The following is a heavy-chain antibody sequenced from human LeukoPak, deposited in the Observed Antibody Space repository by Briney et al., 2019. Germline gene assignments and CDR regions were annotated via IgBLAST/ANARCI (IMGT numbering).Heavy chain of an antibody. CDR3: ARGGYYYDSSGYLTPTFDY. CDR2: ISGSGGST. CDR1: GFTFSSYA. J-gene: IGHJ4*02. D-gene: IGHD3-22*01. Sequence: GGSLRLSCAASGFTFSSYAMSWVRQAPGKGLEWVSAISGSGGSTYYADSVKGRFTISRDNSKNTLYLQMNSLRAEDTAVYYCARGGYYYDSSGYLTPTFDYWGQGTLVTVSS. V-gene: IGHV3-23*01.